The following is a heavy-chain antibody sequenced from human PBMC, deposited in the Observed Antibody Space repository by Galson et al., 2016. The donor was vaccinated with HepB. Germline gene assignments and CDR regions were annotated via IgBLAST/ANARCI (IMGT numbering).Heavy chain of an antibody. CDR1: GYTFTDYY. CDR2: IDPNSGGT. V-gene: IGHV1-2*02. Sequence: SVKVSCKASGYTFTDYYIHWVRQAPGQGLEWMGWIDPNSGGTNYAQKFQGRVSMTRDTSISTAYMVLSGLKPDDTAVYYCARENYYFDYWGQGTLVTVSP. J-gene: IGHJ4*02. CDR3: ARENYYFDY.